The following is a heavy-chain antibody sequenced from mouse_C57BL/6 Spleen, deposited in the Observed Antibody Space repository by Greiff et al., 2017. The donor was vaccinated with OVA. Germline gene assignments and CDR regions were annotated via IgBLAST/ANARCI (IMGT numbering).Heavy chain of an antibody. D-gene: IGHD2-4*01. V-gene: IGHV1-69*01. J-gene: IGHJ4*01. CDR3: ARSSYDYDGSLYAMDY. CDR1: GYTFTSYW. Sequence: QVQLQQPGAELVMPGASVKLSCKASGYTFTSYWMHWVKQRPGQGLEWIGEIDPSDSYTNYNQKFKAKSTLTVDKSSSTAYMQLSSLTSEDSAVYYCARSSYDYDGSLYAMDYWGQGTSVTVSS. CDR2: IDPSDSYT.